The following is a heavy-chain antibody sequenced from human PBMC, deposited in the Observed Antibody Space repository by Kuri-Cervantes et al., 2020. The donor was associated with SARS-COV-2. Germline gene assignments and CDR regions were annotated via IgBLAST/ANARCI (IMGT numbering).Heavy chain of an antibody. D-gene: IGHD5-18*01. CDR2: IYHSGST. J-gene: IGHJ5*02. CDR3: ARLGGYRSGYNWFDP. CDR1: GYSISSGYY. Sequence: SETLSLTCAVSGYSISSGYYWGWIRQPPGKGLEWIGSIYHSGSTYDNPSLRSRVTISVDPSKAQFSLNLISVPAADTAVYYYARLGGYRSGYNWFDPWGQGTLVTVSS. V-gene: IGHV4-38-2*01.